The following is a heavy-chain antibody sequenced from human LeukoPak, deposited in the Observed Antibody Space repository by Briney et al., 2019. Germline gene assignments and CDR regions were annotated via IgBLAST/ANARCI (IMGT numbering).Heavy chain of an antibody. CDR3: ARHLQGGTTYYYYYYMDV. Sequence: SETLSLTCTVSGASISSYYWSWIRQPPGKGLEWIGYIHYSGNTNYNPSLKSRVTISRDMSKNLISLKLTSLTAADTAVYYCARHLQGGTTYYYYYYMDVWGKGTTVTVSS. CDR1: GASISSYY. D-gene: IGHD1-7*01. V-gene: IGHV4-59*08. CDR2: IHYSGNT. J-gene: IGHJ6*03.